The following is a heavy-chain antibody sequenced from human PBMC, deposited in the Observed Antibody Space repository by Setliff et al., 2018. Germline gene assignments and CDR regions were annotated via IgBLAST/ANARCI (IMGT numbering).Heavy chain of an antibody. CDR1: GYSISSGYY. D-gene: IGHD6-19*01. Sequence: SETLSLTCAVSGYSISSGYYWGWIRQPPGKGLEWIGSIFHSGSTYYNPSLKSRVTISVDTSKNQFSLKLSSVTAADTAVYYCAGHSGGWDSSAWYYFDYWGQGALVTVSS. J-gene: IGHJ4*02. CDR3: AGHSGGWDSSAWYYFDY. CDR2: IFHSGST. V-gene: IGHV4-38-2*01.